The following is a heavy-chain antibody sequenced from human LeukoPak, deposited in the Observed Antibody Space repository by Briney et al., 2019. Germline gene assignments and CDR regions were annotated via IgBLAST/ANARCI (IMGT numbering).Heavy chain of an antibody. V-gene: IGHV3-48*03. CDR3: ARRAPGAFDI. J-gene: IGHJ3*02. Sequence: PGGSLRLSCAASGFTFSSYELNWVRQAPGKGLEWVSYISGSGSTIYYADSVKGRFTISRDNAKNSLYLQMNSLRADDTAVYYCARRAPGAFDIWGQGTMVTVSS. CDR2: ISGSGSTI. CDR1: GFTFSSYE.